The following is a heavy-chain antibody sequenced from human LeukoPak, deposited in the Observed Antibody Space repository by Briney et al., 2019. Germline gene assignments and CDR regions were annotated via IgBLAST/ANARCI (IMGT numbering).Heavy chain of an antibody. CDR3: ARDSEDDFWSGYHPWDY. CDR1: GLTVSNQF. Sequence: PGGSLRLSCAASGLTVSNQFMNWVRQAPGKGLEWVSYISSSSSTIYYADSVKGRFTISRDNAKNSLYLQMNSLRAEDTVVYYCARDSEDDFWSGYHPWDYWGQGTLVTVSS. D-gene: IGHD3-3*01. J-gene: IGHJ4*02. CDR2: ISSSSSTI. V-gene: IGHV3-48*01.